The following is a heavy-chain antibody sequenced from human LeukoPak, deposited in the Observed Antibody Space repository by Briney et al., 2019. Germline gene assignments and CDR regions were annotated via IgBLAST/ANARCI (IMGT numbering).Heavy chain of an antibody. D-gene: IGHD2-2*01. J-gene: IGHJ5*01. CDR2: ISGSGGST. V-gene: IGHV3-23*01. CDR1: GFTFSSYA. Sequence: GGSLRLSRAASGFTFSSYAMSWVRQAPGKGLEWVSAISGSGGSTYYAGSVKGRFTISRDNSKNTLYLQMNSLRAEDTAVYYCAKDRHAPGRYCSSTSCFPFDSWGQGTLVTVSS. CDR3: AKDRHAPGRYCSSTSCFPFDS.